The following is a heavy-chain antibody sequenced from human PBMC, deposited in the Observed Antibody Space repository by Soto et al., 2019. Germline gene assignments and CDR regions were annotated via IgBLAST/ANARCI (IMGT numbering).Heavy chain of an antibody. CDR2: INQDGSEK. CDR1: GFTFSSYW. Sequence: GGSLRLSFAASGFTFSSYWMSWVRQAPGKGLEWVANINQDGSEKYYVDSVKGRFTISRDNAKNSLYLQMNSLRAEDTAVYYCARDVIAVAATFDYWGQGTLVTVSS. V-gene: IGHV3-7*03. D-gene: IGHD6-19*01. J-gene: IGHJ4*02. CDR3: ARDVIAVAATFDY.